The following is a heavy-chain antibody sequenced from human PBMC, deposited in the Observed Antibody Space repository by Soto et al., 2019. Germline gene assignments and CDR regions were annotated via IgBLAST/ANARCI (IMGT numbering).Heavy chain of an antibody. D-gene: IGHD5-18*01. CDR3: ARHETASLYHHYYGMDV. CDR1: GYTFSNYW. CDR2: IYPGDSDT. Sequence: GEALKISCKGSGYTFSNYWINWVRQMPGKGLEWMGIIYPGDSDTKYSPSFQGQVTISADKSISTAYLQWSSLKASDTAIYYCARHETASLYHHYYGMDVWGQGTTVTVSS. V-gene: IGHV5-51*01. J-gene: IGHJ6*02.